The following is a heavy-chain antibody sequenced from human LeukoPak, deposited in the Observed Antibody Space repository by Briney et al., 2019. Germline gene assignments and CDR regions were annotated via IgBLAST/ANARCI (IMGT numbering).Heavy chain of an antibody. V-gene: IGHV1-69*13. CDR2: IIPIFGTA. Sequence: SVKVSCKASGGTFSSYAISWGRQAPGQGLEWMGGIIPIFGTANYAQKFQGRVTITADESTSTAYMELSSLRSEDTAVYYCAREDVDPYYYDSSGYYSYWGQGTLVTVSS. CDR1: GGTFSSYA. D-gene: IGHD3-22*01. J-gene: IGHJ4*02. CDR3: AREDVDPYYYDSSGYYSY.